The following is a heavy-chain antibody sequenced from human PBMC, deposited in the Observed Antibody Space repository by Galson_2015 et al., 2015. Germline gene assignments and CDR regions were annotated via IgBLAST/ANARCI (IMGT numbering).Heavy chain of an antibody. Sequence: SLRLSCAASRLTVSSNYMSWFRQAPGKGLEWVSVIYSGGSTYYADPVKGRFTISRDNSKNTLYLQMTSLRAEDTAVYYCTRRSPKGHDYWGQGTLVTVSS. D-gene: IGHD6-6*01. V-gene: IGHV3-53*01. CDR2: IYSGGST. J-gene: IGHJ4*02. CDR3: TRRSPKGHDY. CDR1: RLTVSSNY.